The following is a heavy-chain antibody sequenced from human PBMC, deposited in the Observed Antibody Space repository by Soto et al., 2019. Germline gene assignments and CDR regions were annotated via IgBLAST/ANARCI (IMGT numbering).Heavy chain of an antibody. CDR1: GFTLSNYA. Sequence: GSLRLSCVASGFTLSNYAMHWVRQAPGKGMEYVSAISSTGDTTYYADSVKGRFTISRDDSKNTVYLQMGSLRAEDRGIYYCARGYCSGTGCYNGMDVWGPGTTVTVSS. J-gene: IGHJ6*02. D-gene: IGHD2-2*02. V-gene: IGHV3-64*02. CDR2: ISSTGDTT. CDR3: ARGYCSGTGCYNGMDV.